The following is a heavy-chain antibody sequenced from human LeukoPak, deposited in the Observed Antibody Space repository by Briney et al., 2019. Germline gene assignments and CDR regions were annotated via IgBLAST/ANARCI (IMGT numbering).Heavy chain of an antibody. CDR2: INHSGST. V-gene: IGHV4-34*01. Sequence: SETLSLTCAVYGGSFSGYYWSWIRQPPGKGLEWIGEINHSGSTNYNPSLKSRVTISVDTSKNQFSLKLSSVTAADTAVYYCARGHRLPLYYYGMDVWGQGTTVTVSS. CDR3: ARGHRLPLYYYGMDV. D-gene: IGHD4-11*01. CDR1: GGSFSGYY. J-gene: IGHJ6*02.